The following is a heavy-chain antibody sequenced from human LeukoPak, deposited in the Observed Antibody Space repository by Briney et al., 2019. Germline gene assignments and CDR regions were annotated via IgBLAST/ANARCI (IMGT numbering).Heavy chain of an antibody. CDR3: ARHDCHSNSDAFDV. V-gene: IGHV3-48*03. Sequence: GGSLRLSCAASGFTFSSCELSWVRQAPAKGLKGVSYISSSGSIIYYADSVKGRLTISRDSAKNSLYLQMNSLRAEDTAVYYCARHDCHSNSDAFDVWGQGTMVTVSS. J-gene: IGHJ3*01. CDR1: GFTFSSCE. D-gene: IGHD2/OR15-2a*01. CDR2: ISSSGSII.